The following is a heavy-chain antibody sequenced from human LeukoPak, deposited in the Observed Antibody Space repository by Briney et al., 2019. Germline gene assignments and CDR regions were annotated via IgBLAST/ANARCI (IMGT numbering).Heavy chain of an antibody. J-gene: IGHJ5*02. CDR1: GFTFSSYA. CDR2: ISYDGSNK. V-gene: IGHV3-30*04. D-gene: IGHD2-21*02. CDR3: ARDSPIVVVTAAMFDP. Sequence: GGSLRLSCAASGFTFSSYAMHWVRQAPGKGLEWVAVISYDGSNKYYADSVKGRFTISRDNSKNTLYLQMNSLRAEDTAVYYCARDSPIVVVTAAMFDPWGQGTLVTVSS.